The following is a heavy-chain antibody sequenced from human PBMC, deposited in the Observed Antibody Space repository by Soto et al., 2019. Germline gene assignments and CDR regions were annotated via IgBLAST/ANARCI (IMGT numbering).Heavy chain of an antibody. D-gene: IGHD5-12*01. V-gene: IGHV4-30-4*01. CDR2: IYYSGST. Sequence: PSETLSLTCTVSGGSISSGDYYWSWIRQPPGKGLEWIGYIYYSGSTYRNPSLESRVTISVDRSKNQFSLRLSSVTAADTAVYYCGRGNIVATILMPFDYWGQGTLVTV. CDR1: GGSISSGDYY. J-gene: IGHJ4*02. CDR3: GRGNIVATILMPFDY.